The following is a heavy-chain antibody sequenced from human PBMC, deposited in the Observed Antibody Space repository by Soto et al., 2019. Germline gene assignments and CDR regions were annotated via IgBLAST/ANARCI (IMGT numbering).Heavy chain of an antibody. CDR2: VNPIVSMS. J-gene: IGHJ4*02. CDR3: ATSYGSGYRAFDY. D-gene: IGHD3-10*01. CDR1: GDTFDFYS. V-gene: IGHV1-69*02. Sequence: SSAKASCKDPGDTFDFYSINCARQAPGLRLEWMGRVNPIVSMSNYAQRFQGRVTMTADKSTSTAYMELSGLGSEDTAIYYCATSYGSGYRAFDYWAQGALVTAPQ.